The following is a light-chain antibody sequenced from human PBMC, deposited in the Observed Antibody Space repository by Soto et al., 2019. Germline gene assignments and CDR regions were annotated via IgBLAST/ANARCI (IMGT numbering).Light chain of an antibody. CDR2: ATS. Sequence: AIQMTQSPASLSASVGDTVTITCRASQAIGSDLGWYQQQPGKAPKLLIYATSTLHSGVPSRFSGSGSGTDFTLTISSLQPEDFASYYCLQDHNYPWTFGQGTKVEI. CDR1: QAIGSD. J-gene: IGKJ1*01. CDR3: LQDHNYPWT. V-gene: IGKV1-6*01.